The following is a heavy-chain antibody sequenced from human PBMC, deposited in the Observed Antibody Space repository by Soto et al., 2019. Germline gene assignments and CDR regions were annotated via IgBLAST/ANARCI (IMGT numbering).Heavy chain of an antibody. CDR2: IYATGTT. Sequence: SETLSLTCTVSGASISGFYWGWIRKSAGKGLEWIGRIYATGTTDYNPSLKSRVMMSVDTSKKQFSLKLRSVTAADTAVYYCVRDGTKTLRNWLHPRGKAISGTVSS. D-gene: IGHD1-1*01. J-gene: IGHJ5*02. V-gene: IGHV4-4*07. CDR1: GASISGFY. CDR3: VRDGTKTLRNWLHP.